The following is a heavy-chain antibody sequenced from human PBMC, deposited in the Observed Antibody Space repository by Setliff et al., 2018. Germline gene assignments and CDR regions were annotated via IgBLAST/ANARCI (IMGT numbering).Heavy chain of an antibody. CDR3: ARGQAPLTTVTPNGDYYYYMDV. J-gene: IGHJ6*03. CDR2: ISSSTNYM. D-gene: IGHD4-4*01. CDR1: GFTFSYYS. Sequence: GGSLRLSCAASGFTFSYYSMNWVRQAPGKGLEWVSSISSSTNYMYYADSVKGRFTISRDNAKNSLYLQMNSLRAEDTAVYYCARGQAPLTTVTPNGDYYYYMDVWGKGTTVTVSS. V-gene: IGHV3-21*01.